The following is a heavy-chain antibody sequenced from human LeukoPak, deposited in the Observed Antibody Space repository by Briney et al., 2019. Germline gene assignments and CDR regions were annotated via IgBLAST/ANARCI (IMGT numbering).Heavy chain of an antibody. V-gene: IGHV4-61*02. J-gene: IGHJ4*02. Sequence: SQTLSLTCLVTGGSISSGSYYWSWLRQPAGKGLEWIGRIYTGGSTNYNPSLKSRVTISVDTSKNQFYLKLSSVTAADTAVYYCASSKRGYSGYAGYFDYRGQGTLVTVSS. CDR1: GGSISSGSYY. CDR2: IYTGGST. D-gene: IGHD5-12*01. CDR3: ASSKRGYSGYAGYFDY.